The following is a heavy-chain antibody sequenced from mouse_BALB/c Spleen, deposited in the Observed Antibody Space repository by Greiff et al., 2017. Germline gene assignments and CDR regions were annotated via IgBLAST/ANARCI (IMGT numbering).Heavy chain of an antibody. J-gene: IGHJ2*01. CDR2: ISSGGGST. CDR3: ARHGGSLLRLREYYFDY. V-gene: IGHV5-12-1*01. Sequence: EVQGVESGGGLVKPGGSLKLSCAASGFAFSSYDMSWVRQTPEKRLEWVAYISSGGGSTYYPDTVKGRFTISRDNAKNTLYLQMSSLKSEDTAMYYCARHGGSLLRLREYYFDYWGQGTTLTVSS. CDR1: GFAFSSYD. D-gene: IGHD1-2*01.